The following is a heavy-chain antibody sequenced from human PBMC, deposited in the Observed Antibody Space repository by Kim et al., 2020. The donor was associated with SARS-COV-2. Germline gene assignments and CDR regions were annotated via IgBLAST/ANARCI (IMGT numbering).Heavy chain of an antibody. V-gene: IGHV4-4*07. CDR3: ARGRPRYCSSTSCSNSWYFDL. J-gene: IGHJ2*01. D-gene: IGHD2-2*01. Sequence: SETLSLTCTVSGGSISSYYWSWIRQPAGKGLEWIGRIYTSGSTNYNPSLKSRVTMSVDTSKNQFSLKLSSVTAADTAVYYCARGRPRYCSSTSCSNSWYFDLWGRGTLVTVSS. CDR1: GGSISSYY. CDR2: IYTSGST.